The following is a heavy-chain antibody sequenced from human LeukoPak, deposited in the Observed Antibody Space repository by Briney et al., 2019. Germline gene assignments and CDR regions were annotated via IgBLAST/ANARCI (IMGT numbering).Heavy chain of an antibody. CDR3: ARAEGYGGELDS. CDR2: ISGSGGST. J-gene: IGHJ4*02. CDR1: GFTFSSYA. D-gene: IGHD4-23*01. V-gene: IGHV3-23*01. Sequence: PGGSLRLSCAASGFTFSSYAMSWVRQAPGKGLEWVSAISGSGGSTYYADSVKGRFTISRDNSKNTPYLQMNSLRAEDTAVYYCARAEGYGGELDSWGQGTLVTVSS.